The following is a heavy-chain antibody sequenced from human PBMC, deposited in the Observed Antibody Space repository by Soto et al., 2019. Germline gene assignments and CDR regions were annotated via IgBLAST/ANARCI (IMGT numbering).Heavy chain of an antibody. J-gene: IGHJ2*01. D-gene: IGHD2-15*01. CDR1: GGTFSSYA. CDR2: IVPIFGTA. Sequence: QVQLVQSGAEVKKPGSSVKVSCKASGGTFSSYAISWVRQAPGQGLEWMGGIVPIFGTANYAQKFQGRVTMTADESTSTAYMELSSLRSEDTAVYYCARDLGYCSGGSCYSYGYFDLWGRGTLVTVSS. CDR3: ARDLGYCSGGSCYSYGYFDL. V-gene: IGHV1-69*12.